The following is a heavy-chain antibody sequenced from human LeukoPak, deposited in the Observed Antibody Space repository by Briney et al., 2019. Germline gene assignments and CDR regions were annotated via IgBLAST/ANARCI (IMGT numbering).Heavy chain of an antibody. D-gene: IGHD3-10*01. J-gene: IGHJ4*02. CDR1: GFTFDDYA. Sequence: GGSLRLSCAASGFTFDDYAMHWVRQAPGKGLEWVSLISWDGGSTYYADSVKGRFTISRDNSKNSLYLQMNSLRAEDTALYYCAKVYSPVLLWFGALDYWGQGTLVTVSS. V-gene: IGHV3-43D*03. CDR2: ISWDGGST. CDR3: AKVYSPVLLWFGALDY.